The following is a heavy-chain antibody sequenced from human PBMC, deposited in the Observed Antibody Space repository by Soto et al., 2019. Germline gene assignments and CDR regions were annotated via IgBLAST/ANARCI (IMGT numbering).Heavy chain of an antibody. V-gene: IGHV1-69*06. CDR3: ASPTREWLPPARDYCYGMDV. CDR2: IIPIFGTA. J-gene: IGHJ6*02. Sequence: QVQLVQSGAEGKKPGSSVKVSCKASGGTFSSYAISWVRQAPGQGLEWMGGIIPIFGTANYAQKFQGRVTITADKSTSTAYMELSSLRSEDTAVYYCASPTREWLPPARDYCYGMDVWGQGTTVTVSS. D-gene: IGHD3-3*01. CDR1: GGTFSSYA.